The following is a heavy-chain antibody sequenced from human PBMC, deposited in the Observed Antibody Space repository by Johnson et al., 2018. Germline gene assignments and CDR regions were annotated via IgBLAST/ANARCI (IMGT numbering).Heavy chain of an antibody. CDR3: ARSRSDSYVIDI. J-gene: IGHJ3*02. CDR1: GFTFSTYG. V-gene: IGHV3-33*01. CDR2: IWSDGRTK. Sequence: QVQLVQSGGGVVQPGTSLRLSCAASGFTFSTYGMHWVRQAPGKGLEWVAVIWSDGRTKYYGDSVKGRLTISRDNSKNTLYLQMNSLRAEDTAVYYCARSRSDSYVIDIWGQGTMVTVSP. D-gene: IGHD3-16*01.